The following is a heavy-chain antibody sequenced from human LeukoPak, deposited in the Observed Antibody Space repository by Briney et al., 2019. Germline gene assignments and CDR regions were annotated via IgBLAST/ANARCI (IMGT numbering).Heavy chain of an antibody. CDR2: IRSKAYGGTT. D-gene: IGHD2-21*02. CDR1: GFTFSRYA. V-gene: IGHV3-49*04. Sequence: GGSLRLSCAASGFTFSRYAMRWVRQAPGGGLGWVGFIRSKAYGGTTEYAASVKGRFTISRDDSKSIAYLQMDSLKTDDTAVYYFTRGGGLLFLAYYFDYWGQGTLVTVSS. J-gene: IGHJ4*02. CDR3: TRGGGLLFLAYYFDY.